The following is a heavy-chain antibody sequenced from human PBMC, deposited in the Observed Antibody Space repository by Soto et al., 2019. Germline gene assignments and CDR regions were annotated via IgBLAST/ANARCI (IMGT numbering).Heavy chain of an antibody. CDR3: VRGGLRHFDWVLKGFDP. CDR1: GYTFTNYD. CDR2: MNPNSGNT. J-gene: IGHJ5*02. V-gene: IGHV1-8*01. D-gene: IGHD3-9*01. Sequence: QVNLVQSGAEVKKPGASVKVSCKASGYTFTNYDLNWVRQAPGQGLEWMGWMNPNSGNTGYAQNFQGRVTMTTYSSISTGYMELSSLTSEDTAVYYCVRGGLRHFDWVLKGFDPWGQGTLVIVSS.